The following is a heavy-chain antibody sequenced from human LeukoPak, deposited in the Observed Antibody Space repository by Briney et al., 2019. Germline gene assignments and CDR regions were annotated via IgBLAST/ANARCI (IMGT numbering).Heavy chain of an antibody. CDR3: ARDQRSLFDV. D-gene: IGHD1-26*01. Sequence: KPSETLSLTCSVSDGSINSDTYYWGWIRQPPGKGLEWIASIYSGGNTFHNPSLKSRVTISLDTSKNQFSLKLTSVTAADTAVYYCARDQRSLFDVWGQGSLVIVSS. V-gene: IGHV4-39*07. CDR1: DGSINSDTYY. J-gene: IGHJ4*02. CDR2: IYSGGNT.